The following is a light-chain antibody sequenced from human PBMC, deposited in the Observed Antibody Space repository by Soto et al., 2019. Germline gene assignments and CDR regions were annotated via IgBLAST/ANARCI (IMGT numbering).Light chain of an antibody. V-gene: IGKV3-20*01. Sequence: EIVLTQSPGTLSLSPGERATLSCRASQSVSSSYLAWYQQKPGQAPRLLIYGASSRATGIPDRFSGSGSGTDFTLTISRLEPEDFXVXXCQQYGSSPRTFGQGTKVEIK. CDR1: QSVSSSY. CDR3: QQYGSSPRT. J-gene: IGKJ1*01. CDR2: GAS.